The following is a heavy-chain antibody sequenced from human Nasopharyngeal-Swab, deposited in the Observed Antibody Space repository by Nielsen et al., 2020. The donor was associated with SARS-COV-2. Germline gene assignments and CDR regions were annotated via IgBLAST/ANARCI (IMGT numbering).Heavy chain of an antibody. CDR1: GDSIRSDGSS. V-gene: IGHV4-30-2*01. CDR2: IYHFGSA. D-gene: IGHD3-9*01. Sequence: SETLSLTCDVSGDSIRSDGSSWSWIRQPPGKGLEWIGYIYHFGSAYYSPSLKSRVTIFLDKSSNQVSLKLISVTAADTAVYYCARGTDNYDTLTGYYGVAWSVWGKGTTVTVSS. J-gene: IGHJ6*04. CDR3: ARGTDNYDTLTGYYGVAWSV.